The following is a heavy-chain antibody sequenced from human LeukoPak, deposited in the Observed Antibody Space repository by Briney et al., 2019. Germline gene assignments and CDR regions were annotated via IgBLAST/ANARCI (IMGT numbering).Heavy chain of an antibody. J-gene: IGHJ6*03. CDR2: IYPNSGGT. CDR1: AYTFTGYY. D-gene: IGHD6-19*01. Sequence: SVKVSCKASAYTFTGYYMHWVRQAPGQGLEWMGWIYPNSGGTNYAQKFQGRVTMTRDTSISTAYMELSRLRSDDTAVYYCARSEQFPYYMDVWGKGTTVTVSS. CDR3: ARSEQFPYYMDV. V-gene: IGHV1-2*02.